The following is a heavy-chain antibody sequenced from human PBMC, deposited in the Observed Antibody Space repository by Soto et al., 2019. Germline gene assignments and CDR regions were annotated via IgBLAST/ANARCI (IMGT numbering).Heavy chain of an antibody. Sequence: SKTLALTCTVYGGSIGSYDWSWIRQSAGKGLEWIGRIYTSGSTNYNPSLKSRVTMSVDTSKNQFSLKLSSVTAADTAVYYCARGQTGGHSDGYYYYGMDFWGQGTTGLVSS. D-gene: IGHD5-18*01. CDR2: IYTSGST. J-gene: IGHJ6*02. CDR1: GGSIGSYD. CDR3: ARGQTGGHSDGYYYYGMDF. V-gene: IGHV4-4*07.